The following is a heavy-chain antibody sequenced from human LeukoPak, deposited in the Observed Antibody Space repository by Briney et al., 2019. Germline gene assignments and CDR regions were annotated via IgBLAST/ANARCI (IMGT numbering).Heavy chain of an antibody. CDR1: GGSFSGYY. D-gene: IGHD3-22*01. CDR3: VGTDSSGYYHDY. Sequence: SETLSLTCAVYGGSFSGYYWSWIRQPPGKGLEWIGEINHSGSTNYNPSLKSRVTIFVDTSKNQFSLKLSSVTAADTAMYYCVGTDSSGYYHDYWGQGTLVTVSS. CDR2: INHSGST. J-gene: IGHJ4*02. V-gene: IGHV4-34*01.